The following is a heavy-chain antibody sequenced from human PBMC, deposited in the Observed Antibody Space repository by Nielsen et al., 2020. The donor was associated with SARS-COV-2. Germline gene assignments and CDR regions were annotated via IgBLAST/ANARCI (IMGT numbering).Heavy chain of an antibody. V-gene: IGHV3-30-3*01. J-gene: IGHJ4*02. CDR1: GFTFSSYA. CDR2: ISYDGSNK. Sequence: GKSLKISCAASGFTFSSYAMHWVRQAPGKGLEWVAVISYDGSNKYYADSVKGRFTISRDNSKNTLYLQMNSLRAEDTAVYYCARGDYDFWSGYYGGWGQGTLVTVSS. CDR3: ARGDYDFWSGYYGG. D-gene: IGHD3-3*01.